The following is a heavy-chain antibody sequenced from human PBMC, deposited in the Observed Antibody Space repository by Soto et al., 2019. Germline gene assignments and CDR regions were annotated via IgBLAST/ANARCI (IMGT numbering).Heavy chain of an antibody. Sequence: ASVQVSCKASGYTLTSYYLHWVRQAPGQGPEWMGIINPSGGIPNDAPKFQDRVTMTSDTSTSTAYLALRRLRSADPAVYSCARDWRTDGMDVWGQGTTVPVSS. V-gene: IGHV1-46*01. CDR1: GYTLTSYY. J-gene: IGHJ6*02. CDR3: ARDWRTDGMDV. D-gene: IGHD3-3*01. CDR2: INPSGGIP.